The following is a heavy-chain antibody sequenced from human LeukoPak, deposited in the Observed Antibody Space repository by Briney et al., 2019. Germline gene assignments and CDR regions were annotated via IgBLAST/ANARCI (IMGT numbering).Heavy chain of an antibody. CDR1: GSTFSSFG. CDR2: IGYTGTDT. CDR3: ARDLTERKYYIAY. D-gene: IGHD2-8*02. V-gene: IGHV3-30*02. J-gene: IGHJ4*02. Sequence: GGSLRLSCAASGSTFSSFGMHWVRQAPGEGLEWVAYIGYTGTDTYYADSVKGRFTISRDNSKNTVHLQVNSLRAADTALYSCARDLTERKYYIAYWGQGTLVTVSS.